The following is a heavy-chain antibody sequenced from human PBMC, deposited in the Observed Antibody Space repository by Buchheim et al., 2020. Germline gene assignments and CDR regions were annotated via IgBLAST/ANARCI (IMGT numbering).Heavy chain of an antibody. D-gene: IGHD2-15*01. J-gene: IGHJ4*02. Sequence: QQQLQESGPGLVKPSETLSLTCTVSGGSISITTYHWGWIRQPPGKGLEWIGSIHYSGNTYYNPSLRSRVTISVDTSKNQFSLKLTSLTAADTAVYYCASPGGSRGYESWGQGTL. CDR1: GGSISITTYH. CDR3: ASPGGSRGYES. CDR2: IHYSGNT. V-gene: IGHV4-39*01.